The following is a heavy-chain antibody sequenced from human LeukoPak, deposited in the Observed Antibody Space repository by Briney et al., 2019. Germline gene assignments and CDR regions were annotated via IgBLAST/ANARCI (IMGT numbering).Heavy chain of an antibody. CDR2: ISSSSSYI. D-gene: IGHD3-22*01. CDR3: ARHVVAVGFDY. Sequence: PGGSLRLSCAASGFTFGSYSMNWVRQAPGKGLEWVSSISSSSSYIYYADSVKGRFTISRDNAKNSLCLQMNSLRAEDTAVYYCARHVVAVGFDYWGQGTLVTVSS. V-gene: IGHV3-21*01. J-gene: IGHJ4*02. CDR1: GFTFGSYS.